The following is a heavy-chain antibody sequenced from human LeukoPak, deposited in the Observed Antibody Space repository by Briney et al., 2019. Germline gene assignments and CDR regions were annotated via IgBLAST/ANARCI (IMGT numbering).Heavy chain of an antibody. D-gene: IGHD5-18*01. V-gene: IGHV3-30*02. CDR1: GFTFSSYG. J-gene: IGHJ4*02. CDR3: AKAPIQLWSIDY. Sequence: PGGSLRLSCAASGFTFSSYGMHWVRQAPGKGLEWVAFIRYDGSNNYYADSVKGRFTISRDNSKNTLYLQMNSLRAEDTAVYYCAKAPIQLWSIDYWGQGTLVTVSS. CDR2: IRYDGSNN.